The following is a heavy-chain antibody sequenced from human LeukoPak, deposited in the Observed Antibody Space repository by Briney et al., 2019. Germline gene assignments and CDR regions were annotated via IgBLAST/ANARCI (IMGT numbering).Heavy chain of an antibody. CDR3: ARDGTPIHGSGWVYMDV. CDR1: GFTFDDYG. Sequence: GGSLRLSCAASGFTFDDYGMSWVRQAPGKGLEWVSGINWNGGSTGCADSVKGRFTISRDNAKNSLYLQMNSLRAEDTAVYYCARDGTPIHGSGWVYMDVWGKGTTVTISS. V-gene: IGHV3-20*04. CDR2: INWNGGST. J-gene: IGHJ6*04. D-gene: IGHD6-25*01.